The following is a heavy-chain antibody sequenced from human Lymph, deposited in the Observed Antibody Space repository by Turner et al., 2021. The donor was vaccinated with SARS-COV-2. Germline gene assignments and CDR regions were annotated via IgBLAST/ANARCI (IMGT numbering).Heavy chain of an antibody. J-gene: IGHJ4*02. V-gene: IGHV3-64*01. CDR3: ARDWRAGNY. D-gene: IGHD3-3*01. Sequence: EVQLVESGGGLVQPGGSLRLSCAASGFTFSSYAMHWVRQAPGKGLEYVSAIRSEGVSTYYANSVKGRFTISRDNSKNTLYLQMGSLRAEDMAVYYCARDWRAGNYWGQGTLVTVSS. CDR2: IRSEGVST. CDR1: GFTFSSYA.